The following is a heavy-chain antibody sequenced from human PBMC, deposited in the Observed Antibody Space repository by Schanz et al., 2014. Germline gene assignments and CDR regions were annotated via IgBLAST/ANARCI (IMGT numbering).Heavy chain of an antibody. Sequence: QMQLQQWGAGLLKPSETLSLTCGVFGGSFSGYYWSWIRQPPGKGLEWIGEIYHTGSTNYNPSIKSRVTISGDTSTNKFSLTLRSVSAADTAVYCCARAARRTRVVPLYFDYWGQGTLVTVSS. J-gene: IGHJ4*02. CDR2: IYHTGST. D-gene: IGHD2-2*01. CDR1: GGSFSGYY. CDR3: ARAARRTRVVPLYFDY. V-gene: IGHV4-34*01.